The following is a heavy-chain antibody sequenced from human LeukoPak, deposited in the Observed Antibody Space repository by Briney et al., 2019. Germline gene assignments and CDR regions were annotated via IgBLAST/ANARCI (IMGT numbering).Heavy chain of an antibody. V-gene: IGHV1-2*02. D-gene: IGHD2-2*01. CDR3: ARANFLYCSSSTCLFDY. CDR2: INPNDGDT. Sequence: ASVKVSCKASGYTFTDYYMHWVRQAPGQGCEWMGWINPNDGDTNYTQKFQGRVTMTRDTSISTAHMEVSRLRSDDTAVYYCARANFLYCSSSTCLFDYWGQGTLVTVSS. J-gene: IGHJ4*02. CDR1: GYTFTDYY.